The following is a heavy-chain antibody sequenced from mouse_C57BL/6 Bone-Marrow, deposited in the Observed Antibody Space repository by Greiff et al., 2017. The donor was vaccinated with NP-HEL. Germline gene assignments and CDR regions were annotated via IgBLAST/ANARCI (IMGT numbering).Heavy chain of an antibody. Sequence: VQLQQSGAELARPGASVKLSCKASGYTFTSYGISWVKQRTGQGLEWIGEIYPRSGNTYYNEKFKGKATLTADKSSSTAYMELRSLTSEDSAVSFCARGPLLLSPGYFDVWGTGTTVTASS. CDR3: ARGPLLLSPGYFDV. V-gene: IGHV1-81*01. J-gene: IGHJ1*03. CDR1: GYTFTSYG. D-gene: IGHD1-1*01. CDR2: IYPRSGNT.